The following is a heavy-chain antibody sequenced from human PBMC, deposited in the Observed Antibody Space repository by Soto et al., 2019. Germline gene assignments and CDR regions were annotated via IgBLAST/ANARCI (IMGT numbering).Heavy chain of an antibody. V-gene: IGHV1-18*04. Sequence: ASVKVSCRASGYTFTSYGISWVRQAPGQGLEWMGWISAYNGNTNYAQKLQGRVTMTTDTSTSTAYMELRSLRSDDTAVYYCARATAYYDILTGYQNWFDPWGQGTLVTVSS. J-gene: IGHJ5*02. CDR1: GYTFTSYG. D-gene: IGHD3-9*01. CDR2: ISAYNGNT. CDR3: ARATAYYDILTGYQNWFDP.